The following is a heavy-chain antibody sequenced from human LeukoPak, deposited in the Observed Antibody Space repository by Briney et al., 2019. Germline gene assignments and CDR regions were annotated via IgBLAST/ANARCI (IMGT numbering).Heavy chain of an antibody. V-gene: IGHV1-69*06. D-gene: IGHD3-16*02. Sequence: SVKVSCKVSGGIFGSYAINWVRQAPGQGLGWLGRIIPIFDTPNYAQTFQGRVTISADKSTRTVYMELTSLRSEDTALYYCAKGSRLREAGSYRFWGQGTLVTVSS. J-gene: IGHJ4*02. CDR1: GGIFGSYA. CDR3: AKGSRLREAGSYRF. CDR2: IIPIFDTP.